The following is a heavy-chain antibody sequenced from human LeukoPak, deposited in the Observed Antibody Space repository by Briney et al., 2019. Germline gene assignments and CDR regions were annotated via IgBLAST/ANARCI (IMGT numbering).Heavy chain of an antibody. Sequence: SETLSLTCTVSGGSISSYYWSWIRQPAGKGLEWIRRIYTSGSTNYNPSLKSRVTISVDTSKNQFSLKLSSVTAADTAVYYCARLLYSSGWLNWFDPWGQGTLVTVSS. CDR2: IYTSGST. J-gene: IGHJ5*02. D-gene: IGHD6-19*01. CDR1: GGSISSYY. CDR3: ARLLYSSGWLNWFDP. V-gene: IGHV4-4*07.